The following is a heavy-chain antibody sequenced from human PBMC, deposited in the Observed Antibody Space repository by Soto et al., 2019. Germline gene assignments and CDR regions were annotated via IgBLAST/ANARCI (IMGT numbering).Heavy chain of an antibody. CDR2: IYYSGST. CDR1: GGSISSYY. Sequence: SETLSLTCTVSGGSISSYYWSWIRQPPGKGLEWIGYIYYSGSTNYNPSLKSRVTISVDTSKNQFSLKLSSVTAADTAVYYCARHGDYGDSIALDYWGQGTLVTVSS. J-gene: IGHJ4*02. CDR3: ARHGDYGDSIALDY. D-gene: IGHD4-17*01. V-gene: IGHV4-59*08.